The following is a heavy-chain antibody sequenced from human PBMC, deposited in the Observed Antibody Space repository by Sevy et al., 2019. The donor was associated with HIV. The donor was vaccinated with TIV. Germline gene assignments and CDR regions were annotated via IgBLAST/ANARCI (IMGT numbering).Heavy chain of an antibody. CDR3: ARGSASGHLDVGAFDI. J-gene: IGHJ3*02. Sequence: ASVKVSCKASGYTFTGYYMHWVRQAPGQGLEWMGWINPNSGGTNYAQKFQGRVTMTRDTSISTAYMELSRLRSDDTAVYYCARGSASGHLDVGAFDIWGQGTMVTVSS. V-gene: IGHV1-2*02. CDR2: INPNSGGT. D-gene: IGHD1-26*01. CDR1: GYTFTGYY.